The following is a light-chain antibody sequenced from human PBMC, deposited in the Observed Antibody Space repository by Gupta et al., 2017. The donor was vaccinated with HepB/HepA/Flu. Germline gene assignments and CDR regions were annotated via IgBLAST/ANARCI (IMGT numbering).Light chain of an antibody. CDR3: MQALQTPIT. Sequence: DIVMTQSPLSLPVTPGEPASISCRSSQSLLHSNGYNYLDWYLQKPGQSPQLLIYLGSNRASGVPDRCSGSGSGTDFTLKISRVEAEDVGVYYCMQALQTPITFGPGTKVEIK. CDR1: QSLLHSNGYNY. V-gene: IGKV2-28*01. J-gene: IGKJ3*01. CDR2: LGS.